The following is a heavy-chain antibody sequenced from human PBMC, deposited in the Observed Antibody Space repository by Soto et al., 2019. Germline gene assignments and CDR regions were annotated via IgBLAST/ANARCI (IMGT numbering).Heavy chain of an antibody. CDR1: GFTFSSYS. CDR2: ISSSSSYI. Sequence: ESGGGLVKSGGSLRLSCAASGFTFSSYSMNWVRQAPGKGLEWVSSISSSSSYIYYADSVKGRFTISRDNAKNSLYLQMNSLRAEDTAVYYCARRMATTDAFDIWGQGTMVTVSS. J-gene: IGHJ3*02. D-gene: IGHD5-12*01. V-gene: IGHV3-21*01. CDR3: ARRMATTDAFDI.